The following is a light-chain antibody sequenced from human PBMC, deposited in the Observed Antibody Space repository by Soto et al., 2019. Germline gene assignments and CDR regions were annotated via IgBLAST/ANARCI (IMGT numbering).Light chain of an antibody. V-gene: IGKV3-20*01. CDR1: QSVSSY. CDR3: QQYANSPIT. J-gene: IGKJ5*01. CDR2: GAS. Sequence: EIVLTQSPAPLSLSPGERATLSCRASQSVSSYLAWYQQKPGQAPRLLIYGASTRATGVPARFSGSGSGTEFTLTINRLEPEDFAVYYCQQYANSPITFGQGTRLEIK.